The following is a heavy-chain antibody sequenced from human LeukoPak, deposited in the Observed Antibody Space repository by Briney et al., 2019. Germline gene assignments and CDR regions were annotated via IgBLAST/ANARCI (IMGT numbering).Heavy chain of an antibody. Sequence: GGSLRLSCAASGFTFRTYWMHWVRQAPGKGLVWVSRVSSDGRNTIYPDAVKGRFTISRDNTNNILYLQMNSLRGDDTAVYYCARERDLRGAYCMDVWGKGTTVTVSS. CDR2: VSSDGRNT. CDR3: ARERDLRGAYCMDV. V-gene: IGHV3-74*01. D-gene: IGHD5/OR15-5a*01. J-gene: IGHJ6*03. CDR1: GFTFRTYW.